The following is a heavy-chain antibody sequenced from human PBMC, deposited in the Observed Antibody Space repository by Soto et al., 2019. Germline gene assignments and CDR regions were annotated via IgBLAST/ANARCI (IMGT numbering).Heavy chain of an antibody. D-gene: IGHD2-15*01. CDR1: GYTFTSYY. Sequence: QVQLVQSGAEVKKPGASVKVSCKASGYTFTSYYMHWVRQAPGQGLAWMGLIKPSGGSTSYAQKCQGRVTITRDTSTSTVYKELSSLRSEDTAVYYCAREEPTPSLGYWGQGTLGTVSS. J-gene: IGHJ4*02. V-gene: IGHV1-46*01. CDR3: AREEPTPSLGY. CDR2: IKPSGGST.